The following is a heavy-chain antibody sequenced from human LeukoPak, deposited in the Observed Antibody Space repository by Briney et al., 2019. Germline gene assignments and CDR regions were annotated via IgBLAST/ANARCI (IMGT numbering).Heavy chain of an antibody. D-gene: IGHD3-10*01. CDR2: IYTSGST. Sequence: SETLSLTCTVSGGSISSGSYYWSWLRQPAGKGLEWIGRIYTSGSTNYNPSLKSRVTISVDTSKNQFSLKLSSVTAADTAVYYCASELAGIFDYWGQGTLVTVSS. CDR1: GGSISSGSYY. CDR3: ASELAGIFDY. J-gene: IGHJ4*02. V-gene: IGHV4-61*02.